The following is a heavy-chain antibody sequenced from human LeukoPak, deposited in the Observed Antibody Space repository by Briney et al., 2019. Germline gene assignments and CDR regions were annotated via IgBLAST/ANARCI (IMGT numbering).Heavy chain of an antibody. V-gene: IGHV4-39*07. CDR2: IYYSGST. D-gene: IGHD2-21*02. CDR3: ARDNCGGDCYSHPYYYYYGMDV. J-gene: IGHJ6*02. Sequence: PSETLSLTCTVSGGSISSSSYYWGWIRQPPGKGLEWIGSIYYSGSTYYNPSLKSRVTISVDTSKNQFSLKLSSVTAADTAVYYCARDNCGGDCYSHPYYYYYGMDVWGQGTTVTVSS. CDR1: GGSISSSSYY.